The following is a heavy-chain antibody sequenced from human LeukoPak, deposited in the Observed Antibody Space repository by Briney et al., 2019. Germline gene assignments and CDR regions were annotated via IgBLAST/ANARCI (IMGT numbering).Heavy chain of an antibody. CDR2: IYVTGST. V-gene: IGHV4-4*07. D-gene: IGHD6-13*01. CDR1: GGSFSGYY. Sequence: SETLSLTCAVYGGSFSGYYWSWIRQPAGKGLEWIGRIYVTGSTNYNPSLKSRVTISVDTSKNQFSLKVTSVTAADTAVYYCARDVGLAAAPNNWFDPWGQGTLVTVSS. CDR3: ARDVGLAAAPNNWFDP. J-gene: IGHJ5*02.